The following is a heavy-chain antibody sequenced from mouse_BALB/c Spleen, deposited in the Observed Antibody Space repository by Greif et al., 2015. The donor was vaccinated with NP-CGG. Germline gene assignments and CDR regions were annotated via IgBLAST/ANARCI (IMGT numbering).Heavy chain of an antibody. V-gene: IGHV1S56*01. J-gene: IGHJ4*01. CDR1: GYTLTSYY. CDR3: TRDAMDY. CDR2: IFPGNLDT. Sequence: QVQLQQSGPELVKPGASVRIPCKASGYTLTSYYIHWVKQRPGQGLEWIGWIFPGNLDTKYNENFKGKATLTADKSSSTVYMQLSSLTSEDSAVYFCTRDAMDYWGQGTSVTVSS.